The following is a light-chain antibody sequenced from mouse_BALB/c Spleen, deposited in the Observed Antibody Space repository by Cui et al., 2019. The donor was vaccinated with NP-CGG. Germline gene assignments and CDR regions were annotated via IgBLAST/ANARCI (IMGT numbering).Light chain of an antibody. Sequence: QAVVTQESVLTTSPGETVTLTCRSSIGAVSTSNYANWVQEKPDYLFTGLIGGTNNRAPGVPARFSGSLIGDKAALTITGAQTEDEAIYFCALWYSNHWVFGGGTKLTVL. V-gene: IGLV1*01. CDR1: IGAVSTSNY. J-gene: IGLJ1*01. CDR3: ALWYSNHWV. CDR2: GTN.